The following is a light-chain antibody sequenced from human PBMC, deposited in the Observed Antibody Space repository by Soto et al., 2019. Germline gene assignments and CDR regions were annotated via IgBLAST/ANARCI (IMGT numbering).Light chain of an antibody. V-gene: IGLV2-8*01. CDR2: EVN. CDR1: NSDVGGYNY. J-gene: IGLJ2*01. Sequence: QSALTQPPSASGSPGQSVAISCTGTNSDVGGYNYVSWYQQHPGKAPKLMIFEVNKRPSGVPDRFSGSKSGNTASLTVSGLQAEDEADYYCSSYAGNIPAFGGGTKVTVL. CDR3: SSYAGNIPA.